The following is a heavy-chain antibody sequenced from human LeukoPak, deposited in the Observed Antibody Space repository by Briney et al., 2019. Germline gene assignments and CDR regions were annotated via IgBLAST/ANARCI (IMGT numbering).Heavy chain of an antibody. J-gene: IGHJ2*01. Sequence: GGSLRLSCATSGFTFSIYAMHWVRQAPGKGLEWVAVISYDGSNKYYADSVKGRFTISRDNSKNTLYLQMNSLRAEDTAVYYCASVGVVAATPYWYFDLWGRGTLVTVSP. V-gene: IGHV3-30*14. CDR2: ISYDGSNK. D-gene: IGHD2-15*01. CDR3: ASVGVVAATPYWYFDL. CDR1: GFTFSIYA.